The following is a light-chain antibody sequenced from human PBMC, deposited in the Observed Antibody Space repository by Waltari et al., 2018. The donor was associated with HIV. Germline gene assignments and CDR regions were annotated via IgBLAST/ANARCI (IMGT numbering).Light chain of an antibody. CDR3: AAWDDSLNGHVV. J-gene: IGLJ2*01. V-gene: IGLV1-44*01. Sequence: QSVLTQPPSASGTPGQRVTISCSGSSSNIGSNTVSWYQQLPGAAPKLLIYSTTQRPPGVPDRLSGSKSGTSASLAIRGLQSEDEANYYCAAWDDSLNGHVVFGGGTKLTVL. CDR2: STT. CDR1: SSNIGSNT.